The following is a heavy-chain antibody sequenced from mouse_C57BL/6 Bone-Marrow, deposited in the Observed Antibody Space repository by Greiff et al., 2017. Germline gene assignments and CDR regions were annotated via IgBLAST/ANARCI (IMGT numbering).Heavy chain of an antibody. CDR1: GYTFTSYW. D-gene: IGHD4-1*01. CDR3: ARKEERGPFDY. J-gene: IGHJ2*01. V-gene: IGHV1-53*01. CDR2: INPSNGGT. Sequence: VQLKQPGTELVKPGASVKLSCKASGYTFTSYWMHWVKQRPGQGLEWIGNINPSNGGTNYNEKFKSKATLTVDKSSSTAYMQLSSLTSEDAAVYDYARKEERGPFDYWGQGTALTVSS.